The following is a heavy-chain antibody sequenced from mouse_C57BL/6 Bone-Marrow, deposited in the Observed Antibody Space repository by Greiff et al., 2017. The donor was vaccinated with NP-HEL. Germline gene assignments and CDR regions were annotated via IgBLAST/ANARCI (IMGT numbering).Heavy chain of an antibody. D-gene: IGHD2-4*01. CDR3: VRREAYDDGARDY. V-gene: IGHV1-7*01. Sequence: VQLQQSGAELAKPGASVKLSCKASGYTFTSYWMHWVKQRPGQGLEWIGYINPSRGYTTYNQKFKDKATLTADKSSSTAYMQLSSLTYEDSAVYYCVRREAYDDGARDYWGQGTAVTVSS. J-gene: IGHJ4*01. CDR1: GYTFTSYW. CDR2: INPSRGYT.